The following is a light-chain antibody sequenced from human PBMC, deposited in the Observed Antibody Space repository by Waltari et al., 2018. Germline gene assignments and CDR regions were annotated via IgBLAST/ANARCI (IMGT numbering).Light chain of an antibody. CDR1: RSGAILA. V-gene: IGKV3-20*01. Sequence: GGGDTLSGRARRSGAILALIWYQQKLGQAPGFLIYGTSSRATGIPDRFSGSGAGTDFTITISRLEPEDFAVYYCQQYDGEVVTFGGGTKVEI. CDR3: QQYDGEVVT. J-gene: IGKJ4*01. CDR2: GTS.